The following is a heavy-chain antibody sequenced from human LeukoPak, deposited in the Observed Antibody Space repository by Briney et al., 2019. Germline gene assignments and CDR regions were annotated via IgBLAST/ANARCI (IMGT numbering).Heavy chain of an antibody. D-gene: IGHD3-9*01. CDR1: GGSISSSSYY. Sequence: SETLSLTCTVSGGSISSSSYYWGWIRQPPGKGLEWIGSFYYSGSTYYNPSLKSRVTIPGDTSKNQFSLKMSSVTASDTAVYYCARLRYFDWLTFDHWGQGTLVTVAS. J-gene: IGHJ4*02. CDR3: ARLRYFDWLTFDH. V-gene: IGHV4-39*07. CDR2: FYYSGST.